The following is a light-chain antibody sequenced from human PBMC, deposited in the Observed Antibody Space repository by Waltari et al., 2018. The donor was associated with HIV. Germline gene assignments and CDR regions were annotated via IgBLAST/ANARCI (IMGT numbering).Light chain of an antibody. CDR1: QSVRSN. Sequence: EIVMTQSPATLSVSPGERATLSCRASQSVRSNLAWYQQKPGQATRLVIYDASTRATGIPARFSGSGSGTEFTLTISSLQSEDFAVYYCQQYNNWPPYTFGQGTELEIK. CDR3: QQYNNWPPYT. CDR2: DAS. V-gene: IGKV3-15*01. J-gene: IGKJ2*01.